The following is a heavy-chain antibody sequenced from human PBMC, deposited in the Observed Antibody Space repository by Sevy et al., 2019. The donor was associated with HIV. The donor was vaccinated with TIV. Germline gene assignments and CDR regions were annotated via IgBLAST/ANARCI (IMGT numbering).Heavy chain of an antibody. J-gene: IGHJ5*02. Sequence: ASVKVSCKASGYTFTSYGISWERQAPGRGLEWMGWISAYNGNTNYAQKLQGRVTMTTDTSTSTAYMELRSLRSDDTAVYYCARDRIVGATFRFDPWGQGTLVTVSS. V-gene: IGHV1-18*01. CDR2: ISAYNGNT. D-gene: IGHD1-26*01. CDR3: ARDRIVGATFRFDP. CDR1: GYTFTSYG.